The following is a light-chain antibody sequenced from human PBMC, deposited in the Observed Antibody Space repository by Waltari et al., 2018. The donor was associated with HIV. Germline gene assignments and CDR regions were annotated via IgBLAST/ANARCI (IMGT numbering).Light chain of an antibody. CDR1: ISDVGRYNL. CDR2: EVT. J-gene: IGLJ3*02. CDR3: CSYAGNSRV. Sequence: QSALTQPASVSGSPGQSITISCTATISDVGRYNLVSWYHQYVGKAPKLILYEVTKRPSGVSSRFSGSKSGVTASLTISGVQPEDEADYYCCSYAGNSRVFGGGTKLTVL. V-gene: IGLV2-23*02.